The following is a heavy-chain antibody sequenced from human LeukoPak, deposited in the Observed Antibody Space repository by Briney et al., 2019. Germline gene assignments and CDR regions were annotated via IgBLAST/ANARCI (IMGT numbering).Heavy chain of an antibody. CDR3: ASTLDCGGDCYYDY. V-gene: IGHV3-23*01. CDR2: ISGSGSST. J-gene: IGHJ4*02. D-gene: IGHD2-21*02. CDR1: GFTFSSYA. Sequence: GGSLRLSCAASGFTFSSYAMNWVRQAPGKGLEWVSAISGSGSSTYYADSVKGRFTISRDNSKNTLYLQMNSLRAEDTAVYYCASTLDCGGDCYYDYWGQGTLVTVSS.